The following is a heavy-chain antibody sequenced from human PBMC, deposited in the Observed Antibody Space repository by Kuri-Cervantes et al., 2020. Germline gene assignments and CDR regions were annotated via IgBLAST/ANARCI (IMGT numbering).Heavy chain of an antibody. CDR3: ARDPPLVGGFDY. D-gene: IGHD1-26*01. CDR1: GFTFSSYA. Sequence: GESLKISCAASGFTFSSYAMHWVRQAPGKGLEWVAVISYDGSNKYYADSVKGRFTISRDNSKNTLYLQMNSLRAEDTAVYYCARDPPLVGGFDYWGQGTLVTVSS. J-gene: IGHJ4*02. CDR2: ISYDGSNK. V-gene: IGHV3-30-3*01.